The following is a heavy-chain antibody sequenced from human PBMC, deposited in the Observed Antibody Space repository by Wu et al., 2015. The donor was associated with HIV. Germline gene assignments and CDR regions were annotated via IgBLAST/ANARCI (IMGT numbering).Heavy chain of an antibody. CDR3: ARDGRDGFNPAYKWLDP. Sequence: QVQLVQSGAEVKKPGSSVKVSCKASGGTFSNHAISWVRQAPGQGLEWVGGTIPFFATPNYAQKFQGRVTISTDESMSTAYMELSSLRSEDTAVYYCARDGRDGFNPAYKWLDPWDREPWSTVSS. CDR2: TIPFFATP. D-gene: IGHD5-24*01. V-gene: IGHV1-69*05. CDR1: GGTFSNHA. J-gene: IGHJ5*02.